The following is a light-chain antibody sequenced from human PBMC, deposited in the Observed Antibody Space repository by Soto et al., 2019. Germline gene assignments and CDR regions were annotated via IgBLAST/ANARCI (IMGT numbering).Light chain of an antibody. CDR2: DAS. CDR1: QSISSF. J-gene: IGKJ1*01. CDR3: QQRSSWPWT. V-gene: IGKV3-11*01. Sequence: EIVLTQSPATLSLSPGKGATLSCRASQSISSFLAWYQQKPGQAPRLLIYDASNRATGIPSRFSGSGSGTDFTLTISSLEPEDFAVYYCQQRSSWPWTFGQGTNVDIK.